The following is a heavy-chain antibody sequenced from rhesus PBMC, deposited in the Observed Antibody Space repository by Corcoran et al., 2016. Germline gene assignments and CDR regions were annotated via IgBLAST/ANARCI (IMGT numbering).Heavy chain of an antibody. Sequence: QLQLQESGPGLVTPSETLSLTCAVSVCSIRSNYWSWIRQPPGKGLEWIGRISGSGGSTDYNPSLKSRVTISTDTSKNQFSLKLSSVTAADTAVYYCARSGLKPLDYWGQGVLVTVSS. CDR3: ARSGLKPLDY. CDR1: VCSIRSNY. V-gene: IGHV4-173*01. CDR2: ISGSGGST. J-gene: IGHJ4*01. D-gene: IGHD3-28*01.